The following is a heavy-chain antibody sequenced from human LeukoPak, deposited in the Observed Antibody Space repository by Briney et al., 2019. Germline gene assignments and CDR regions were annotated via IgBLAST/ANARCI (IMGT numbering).Heavy chain of an antibody. Sequence: PGGSLRLSCAASGFTFSSYSMNWVRQAPGKGLEWVSYISSSGSTIYYADSVKGRFTISRDNAKNSLYLQMNSLRAEDTAVYYCAREPPQVAFDIWGQGTMVTVSS. CDR1: GFTFSSYS. J-gene: IGHJ3*02. CDR3: AREPPQVAFDI. V-gene: IGHV3-48*04. CDR2: ISSSGSTI.